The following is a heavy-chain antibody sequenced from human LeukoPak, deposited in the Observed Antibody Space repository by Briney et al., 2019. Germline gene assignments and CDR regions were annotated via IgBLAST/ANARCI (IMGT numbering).Heavy chain of an antibody. Sequence: TSETLSLTCSVSGGSISSDDYCWSWIRQHPGKGLEWIGYIYYSGSTYYNPSLKSRVTIPVDTSKNQFSLKLSSVTAADTAVYYCARGDIVVVPAAIHWFDPWGQGTLVTVSS. V-gene: IGHV4-31*03. J-gene: IGHJ5*02. CDR3: ARGDIVVVPAAIHWFDP. CDR2: IYYSGST. D-gene: IGHD2-2*01. CDR1: GGSISSDDYC.